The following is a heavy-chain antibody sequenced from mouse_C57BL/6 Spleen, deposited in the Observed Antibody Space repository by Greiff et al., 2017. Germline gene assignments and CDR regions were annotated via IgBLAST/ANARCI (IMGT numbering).Heavy chain of an antibody. V-gene: IGHV5-17*01. D-gene: IGHD1-1*01. Sequence: EVQLQESGGGLVKPGGSLKLSCAASGFTFSDYGMHWVRQAPEKGLEWVAYISSGSSTIYYADTVKGRFTISRDNAKNTLFLQMTSLRSEDTAMYYCARVAPAMDYWGQGTSVTVSS. CDR2: ISSGSSTI. CDR3: ARVAPAMDY. CDR1: GFTFSDYG. J-gene: IGHJ4*01.